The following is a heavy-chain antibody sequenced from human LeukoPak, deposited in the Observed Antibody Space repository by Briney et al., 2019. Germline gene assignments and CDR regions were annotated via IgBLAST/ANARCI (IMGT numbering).Heavy chain of an antibody. CDR1: GFTFSNYW. J-gene: IGHJ4*02. D-gene: IGHD6-13*01. V-gene: IGHV3-7*01. CDR2: IKRDASEK. Sequence: AGGSLRLSCAASGFTFSNYWMSWVRQAPGKGLEWVGNIKRDASEKYYADSVKGRFTISRDNAKNSVYLQMNSLRVDDTAVYYCARDFAAAVGWGQGTLVTVSS. CDR3: ARDFAAAVG.